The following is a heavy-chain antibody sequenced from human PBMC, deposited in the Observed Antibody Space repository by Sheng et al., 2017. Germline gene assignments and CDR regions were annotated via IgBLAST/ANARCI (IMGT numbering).Heavy chain of an antibody. CDR3: ARAYEWVARGAFDI. CDR1: GFTVSNNY. Sequence: EVQLVESGGGLIQPGGSLRLSCAASGFTVSNNYMSWVRQAPGKGLEWVSVIYSGGSTYYADSVKGRFTISRDNSKNTLFLEMNSLRAEDTAVYYCARAYEWVARGAFDIWGQGTMVTVSS. D-gene: IGHD5-12*01. CDR2: IYSGGST. V-gene: IGHV3-53*01. J-gene: IGHJ3*02.